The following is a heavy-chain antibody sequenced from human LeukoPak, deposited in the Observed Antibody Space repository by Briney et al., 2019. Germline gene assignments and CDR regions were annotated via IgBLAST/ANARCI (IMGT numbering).Heavy chain of an antibody. Sequence: QTLSLTCAISGDSVSSNSVTWNWIRQSPSRGLEWLGRTYYRSTWYNDYAVSVRGRITVNPDTSKNQFSLHLNSVTSEDTAVYYCARRLTQYDCFDPWGQGILVTVSS. V-gene: IGHV6-1*01. D-gene: IGHD2-2*01. J-gene: IGHJ5*02. CDR1: GDSVSSNSVT. CDR3: ARRLTQYDCFDP. CDR2: TYYRSTWYN.